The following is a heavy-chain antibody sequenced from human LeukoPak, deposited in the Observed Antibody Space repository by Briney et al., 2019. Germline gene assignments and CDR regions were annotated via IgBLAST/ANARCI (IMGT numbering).Heavy chain of an antibody. V-gene: IGHV4-34*01. Sequence: SETLSLTCAVYGGSFSDYYWTWIRQPPGTGLEWIGEINHSGSTKYKASLKSRVTISVDTSKNQFSLRLTSVTAADTAVYYCAIGPPPGATAYGLVDSWAQGTLVFVSS. CDR2: INHSGST. CDR3: AIGPPPGATAYGLVDS. CDR1: GGSFSDYY. J-gene: IGHJ5*01. D-gene: IGHD3-10*01.